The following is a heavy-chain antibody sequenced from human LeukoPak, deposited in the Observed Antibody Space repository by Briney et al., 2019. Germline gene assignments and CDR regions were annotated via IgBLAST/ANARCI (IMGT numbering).Heavy chain of an antibody. D-gene: IGHD3-22*01. J-gene: IGHJ4*02. Sequence: GGSLRLSCTASGFTFGDYAMTWVRQAPGKGLEWVGFIRSKIYGGTPEYAASVKGRFTISRDDSKGVAYLQMNSLRAEDTAIYYCARGSRNYYDTSGYYPAWGQGTLVTVSS. CDR2: IRSKIYGGTP. CDR1: GFTFGDYA. CDR3: ARGSRNYYDTSGYYPA. V-gene: IGHV3-49*04.